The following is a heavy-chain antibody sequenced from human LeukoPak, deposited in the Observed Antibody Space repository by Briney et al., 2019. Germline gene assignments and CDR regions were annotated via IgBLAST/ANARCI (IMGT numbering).Heavy chain of an antibody. Sequence: ASVKVSCKASGGTFSSYAISWVRQAPGQGLEWMGWISAYNGNTNYAQKLQGRVTMTTDTSTSTAYMELRSLRSDDTAVYYCARIVVVVAATFFWSNYDYYMDVWGKGTTVTVSS. V-gene: IGHV1-18*01. CDR2: ISAYNGNT. D-gene: IGHD2-15*01. CDR1: GGTFSSYA. CDR3: ARIVVVVAATFFWSNYDYYMDV. J-gene: IGHJ6*03.